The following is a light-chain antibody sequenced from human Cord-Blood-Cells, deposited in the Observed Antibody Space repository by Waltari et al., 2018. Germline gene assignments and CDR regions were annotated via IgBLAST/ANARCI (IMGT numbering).Light chain of an antibody. V-gene: IGKV4-1*01. CDR3: QQYYSTPPT. CDR1: QSVLYSSNNKNY. J-gene: IGKJ4*01. Sequence: DIVMTQSPDSLAVCLGEKATITCKSSQSVLYSSNNKNYLAWYQQKPGQPPKLLIYWASTRESGVPDRFSGSGSGTDFTLTISSLQAEDVAVYYCQQYYSTPPTFGGGTKVEIK. CDR2: WAS.